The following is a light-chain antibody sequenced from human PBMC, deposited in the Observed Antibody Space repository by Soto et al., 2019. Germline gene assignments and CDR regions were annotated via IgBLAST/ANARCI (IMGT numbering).Light chain of an antibody. CDR1: ESVSRYY. Sequence: EIGLTQSPATLSLSPGERATLSCGASESVSRYYLGWYQQKPGLAPRLLIYDVSNRATGIPDRFSGSGAGTDFTLTTSSLEPADFTVDCCQQYGTSPTFGGGTKVEIK. V-gene: IGKV3D-20*01. J-gene: IGKJ4*01. CDR3: QQYGTSPT. CDR2: DVS.